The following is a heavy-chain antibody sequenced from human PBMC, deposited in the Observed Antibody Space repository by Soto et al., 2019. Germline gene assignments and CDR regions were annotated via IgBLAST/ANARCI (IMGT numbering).Heavy chain of an antibody. Sequence: ETLSLTCTVSDGCVSSGSYYWTWIRQPPGKGLEWIGYIYSSGSTLYNPSLKSRVIISVDTSMNQFSLKLSSVTAADTAVYYCARDSLALFDSWGLGTLVNVS. V-gene: IGHV4-61*01. CDR1: DGCVSSGSYY. J-gene: IGHJ4*02. CDR3: ARDSLALFDS. CDR2: IYSSGST. D-gene: IGHD5-12*01.